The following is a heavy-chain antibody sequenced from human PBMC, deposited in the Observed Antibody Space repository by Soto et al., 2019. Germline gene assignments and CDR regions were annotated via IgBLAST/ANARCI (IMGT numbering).Heavy chain of an antibody. D-gene: IGHD6-6*01. CDR1: GFTFSSYD. V-gene: IGHV3-13*01. Sequence: GGSLRLSCAASGFTFSSYDMHWVRQATGKGLEWVSAIGTAGDTYYPGSVKGRFTISRENTKNSLYLQMNSLRAGDTAVYYCARARGSSELYYYYYMDVWGKGTTVTVSS. CDR3: ARARGSSELYYYYYMDV. CDR2: IGTAGDT. J-gene: IGHJ6*03.